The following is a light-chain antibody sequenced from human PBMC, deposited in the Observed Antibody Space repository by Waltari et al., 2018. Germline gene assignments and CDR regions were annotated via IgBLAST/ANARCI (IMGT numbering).Light chain of an antibody. CDR2: QAS. J-gene: IGKJ2*01. V-gene: IGKV1-5*03. CDR3: QQYNTFSPDT. CDR1: QSISTW. Sequence: DIQMTQSPSTLSASVGDRVTITCRASQSISTWLAWYQQKPGKAPKLLIYQASSLESRVPSRFRGSGSETEFTLTISSLQPDDFATYYCQQYNTFSPDTFGQGTRVEIK.